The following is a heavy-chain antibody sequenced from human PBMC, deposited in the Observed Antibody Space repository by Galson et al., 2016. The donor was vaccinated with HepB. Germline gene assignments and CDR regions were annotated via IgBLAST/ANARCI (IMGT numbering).Heavy chain of an antibody. CDR2: IRGYNGNT. J-gene: IGHJ1*01. D-gene: IGHD3-3*01. CDR1: GYTFTSYG. CDR3: ARDKYDVWSGPSGVEYFQH. V-gene: IGHV1-18*01. Sequence: SVKVSCKASGYTFTSYGIIWVRQAPGQGLEWMGRIRGYNGNTNYDQKFQGRVTMTTETSTTTANLEVRSLSSNDAAVYYYARDKYDVWSGPSGVEYFQHWGQGTLVTVSS.